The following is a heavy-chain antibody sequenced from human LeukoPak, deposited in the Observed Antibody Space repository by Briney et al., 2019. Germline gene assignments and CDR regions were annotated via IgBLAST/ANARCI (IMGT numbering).Heavy chain of an antibody. Sequence: GASVKVSCKASGYTFTSYGISWVRQAPGQGLEWMGWISAYNGNTNYAQKLQGRVTMTTDTSTSTAYMELRSLRSDDTAVYYCARDYAIYGSGSPIPGITFDYWGQGTLVTVSS. D-gene: IGHD3-10*01. CDR2: ISAYNGNT. J-gene: IGHJ4*02. CDR1: GYTFTSYG. CDR3: ARDYAIYGSGSPIPGITFDY. V-gene: IGHV1-18*01.